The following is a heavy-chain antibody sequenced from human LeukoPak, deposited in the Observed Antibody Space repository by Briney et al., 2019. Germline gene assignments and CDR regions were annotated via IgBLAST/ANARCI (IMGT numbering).Heavy chain of an antibody. CDR1: GFTFSNAW. D-gene: IGHD6-19*01. CDR2: IKSKTDGGTT. V-gene: IGHV3-15*01. Sequence: PGGSLRLSCAASGFTFSNAWMSWVRQAPRKGLEWVGRIKSKTDGGTTDYAAPLKGRFTISRDESENTLYLQMYSLRAEDTAVYFCAKDQGIAVAGTDDAFDIWGQGTRVTVSS. J-gene: IGHJ3*02. CDR3: AKDQGIAVAGTDDAFDI.